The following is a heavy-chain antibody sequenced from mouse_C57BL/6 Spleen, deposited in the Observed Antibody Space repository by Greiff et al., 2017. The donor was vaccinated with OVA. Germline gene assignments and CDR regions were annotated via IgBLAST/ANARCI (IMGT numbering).Heavy chain of an antibody. Sequence: VQLQQSGPELVKPGASVKISCKASGYTFTDYYMNWVKQSHGKSLEWIGDINPNNGGTSYNQKFKGKATLTVDKSSSTAYMELRSLTSEDSAVYYCARNGDSNHWYFDVWGTGTTVTVSS. CDR1: GYTFTDYY. D-gene: IGHD2-5*01. V-gene: IGHV1-26*01. CDR2: INPNNGGT. CDR3: ARNGDSNHWYFDV. J-gene: IGHJ1*03.